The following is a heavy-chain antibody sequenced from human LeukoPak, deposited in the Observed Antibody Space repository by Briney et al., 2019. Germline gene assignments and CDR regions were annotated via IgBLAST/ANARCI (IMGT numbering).Heavy chain of an antibody. D-gene: IGHD3-10*01. CDR1: GGTFSSYA. CDR3: ARDQRLRITMVRGVSSTSYYYYMDV. J-gene: IGHJ6*03. Sequence: ASVKVSCKASGGTFSSYAISWVRQAPGQGLEWMGWISAYNGNTNYAQKLLGRVTMTTDTSTSTAYMELRSLRSDDTAVYYCARDQRLRITMVRGVSSTSYYYYMDVWGKGTTVTISS. CDR2: ISAYNGNT. V-gene: IGHV1-18*01.